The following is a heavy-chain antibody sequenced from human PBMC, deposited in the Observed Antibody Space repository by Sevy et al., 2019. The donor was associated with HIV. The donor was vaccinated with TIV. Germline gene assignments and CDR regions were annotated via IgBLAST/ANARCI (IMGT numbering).Heavy chain of an antibody. J-gene: IGHJ4*02. CDR1: GFTFSGSA. V-gene: IGHV3-73*01. CDR2: IRSKGNSYAT. Sequence: GGSLRLSCAASGFTFSGSAMQWVRQASGKGLEWVGRIRSKGNSYATAYAASVKGRFTISRDDSKNTVYLKMNSLKTEDTVVYYCTRGGARDSSSWYDYFDYWGQGTLVTVSS. CDR3: TRGGARDSSSWYDYFDY. D-gene: IGHD6-13*01.